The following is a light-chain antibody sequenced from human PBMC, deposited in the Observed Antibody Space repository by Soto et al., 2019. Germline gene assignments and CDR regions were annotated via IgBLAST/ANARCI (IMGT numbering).Light chain of an antibody. V-gene: IGKV3-15*01. Sequence: EIVMTQSPATLSLSPGERATLSCRASQTIDNTLAWYQRKPGQAPRLLIYDASTRATGVPARFSGSGSGTDFTLTISSLQSEDFAVYYCQHYNYWPYTFGQGTDWRL. CDR1: QTIDNT. CDR2: DAS. J-gene: IGKJ2*01. CDR3: QHYNYWPYT.